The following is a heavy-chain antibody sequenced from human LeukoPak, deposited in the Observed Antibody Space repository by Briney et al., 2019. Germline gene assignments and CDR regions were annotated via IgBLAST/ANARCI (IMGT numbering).Heavy chain of an antibody. V-gene: IGHV4-34*01. J-gene: IGHJ6*02. CDR3: ARAPDSREGMDV. CDR2: INHSGST. CDR1: GFSFSGYY. D-gene: IGHD3-22*01. Sequence: SETLSLTCAVYGFSFSGYYWSWLRQPPGKGLEWIGEINHSGSTNYNPSLKSRVTISVDTSNNQFSLKLSSVTAADTAVYYCARAPDSREGMDVWGQGTTVTVSS.